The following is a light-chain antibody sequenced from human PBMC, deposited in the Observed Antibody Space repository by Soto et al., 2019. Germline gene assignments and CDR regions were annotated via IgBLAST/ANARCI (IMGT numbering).Light chain of an antibody. CDR3: HQYGRSPFT. CDR1: QSVSGSY. J-gene: IGKJ3*01. Sequence: EIVLAQSPRTLSLSPGDRATLSCRASQSVSGSYLAWYQQKPGQAPRLLIYGASSRATGIPARFSGSGSGTDFTLTISSLEPEDFAVYYCHQYGRSPFTFGPGTEVDIK. CDR2: GAS. V-gene: IGKV3-20*01.